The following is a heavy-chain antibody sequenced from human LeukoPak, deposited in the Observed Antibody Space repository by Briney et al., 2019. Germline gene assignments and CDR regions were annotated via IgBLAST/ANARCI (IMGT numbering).Heavy chain of an antibody. V-gene: IGHV3-30*02. Sequence: GGSLRLSCAASGFTFSGYGMHWVRQAPGKGLEWVAFLRYDGSNTYYADSVKGRFTISRDNSKNTLHLQMNSLRAEDTAVYYCAKDSGVGMATTFSILDIWGQGTMVTVSS. CDR1: GFTFSGYG. CDR2: LRYDGSNT. D-gene: IGHD5-24*01. J-gene: IGHJ3*02. CDR3: AKDSGVGMATTFSILDI.